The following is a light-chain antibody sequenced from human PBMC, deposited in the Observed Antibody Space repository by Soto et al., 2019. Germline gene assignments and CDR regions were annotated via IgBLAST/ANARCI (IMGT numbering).Light chain of an antibody. J-gene: IGLJ1*01. CDR3: SSYAASNDLGV. Sequence: SVLAHAPSASGSPGQSFTISCTGTSCDIGGYNYVSWYQQHPGKAPKLMIYEVSKRPSGVPARFSASKSGNTASLTVSGLQPEDEADYYCSSYAASNDLGVFGTGTKVT. CDR1: SCDIGGYNY. V-gene: IGLV2-8*01. CDR2: EVS.